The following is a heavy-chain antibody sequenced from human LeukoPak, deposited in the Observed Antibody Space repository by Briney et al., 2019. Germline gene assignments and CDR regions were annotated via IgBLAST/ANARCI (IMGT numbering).Heavy chain of an antibody. Sequence: GGSLRLSCAASGFSFSNYVMHWVRQAPGKGLEYVSAIMPNGETRGYANSMKGRFTISRDNSKNTLYLQMGSLRAEDMAIYYCAXDRDGGFAFDIWGQGTLVTVSS. CDR2: IMPNGETR. D-gene: IGHD2-15*01. CDR3: AXDRDGGFAFDI. CDR1: GFSFSNYV. V-gene: IGHV3-64*01. J-gene: IGHJ3*02.